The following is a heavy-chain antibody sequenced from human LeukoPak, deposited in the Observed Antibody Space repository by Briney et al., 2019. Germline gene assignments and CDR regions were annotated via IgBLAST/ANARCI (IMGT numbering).Heavy chain of an antibody. CDR2: ISSNGGST. CDR1: GFTFSSYA. CDR3: ARDAPIDY. J-gene: IGHJ4*02. V-gene: IGHV3-64*01. Sequence: GGSLRLSCAAPGFTFSSYAMHWVRQAPGRGLEYVSAISSNGGSTYYANSVKGRFTISRDNSKNTLYLQMGSLRAEDMAVYYCARDAPIDYWGQGTLVTVSS.